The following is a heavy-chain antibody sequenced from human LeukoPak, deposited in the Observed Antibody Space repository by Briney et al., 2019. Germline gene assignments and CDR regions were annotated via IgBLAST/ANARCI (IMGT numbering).Heavy chain of an antibody. J-gene: IGHJ6*04. V-gene: IGHV3-48*03. Sequence: GGSLRLSCAASGFTFSSYEMNWVRQVPGKGLEWVSYISSSGSTIYYADSVKGLFTISRDNAKNSLYLQMNSLRAEDTAVYYCARESTLGFGELFRYYYGMDVWGKGTTVTVSS. CDR3: ARESTLGFGELFRYYYGMDV. CDR1: GFTFSSYE. D-gene: IGHD3-10*01. CDR2: ISSSGSTI.